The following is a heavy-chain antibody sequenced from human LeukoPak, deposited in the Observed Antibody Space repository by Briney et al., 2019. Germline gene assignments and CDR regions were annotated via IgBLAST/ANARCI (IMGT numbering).Heavy chain of an antibody. V-gene: IGHV1-18*01. CDR2: ISAYNGNT. CDR3: ARVVTIFGVVTLWSSPGFWFDP. Sequence: GASVKVSCQASGYTFTSYGIRWVRPAPGQGLAWMGCISAYNGNTNYAQKLVGRVTMTTDTSTSTAYMELRSLRSDDTAVYYCARVVTIFGVVTLWSSPGFWFDPWGQGTLVTVSS. D-gene: IGHD3-3*01. J-gene: IGHJ5*02. CDR1: GYTFTSYG.